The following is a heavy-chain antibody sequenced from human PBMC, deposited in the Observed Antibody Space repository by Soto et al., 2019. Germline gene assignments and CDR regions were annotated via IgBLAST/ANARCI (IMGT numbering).Heavy chain of an antibody. CDR1: GDTLNFYT. CDR2: AIPMVAMS. V-gene: IGHV1-69*02. CDR3: ATNYGSGSTHFDN. D-gene: IGHD3-10*01. Sequence: QVQLVQSGAEVKKPGSSVRVSCTASGDTLNFYTISWVRQAPGQGLEWMGRAIPMVAMSSYAQKFQGRVTXSXDXXTSTVYMDLRSLRSEDTAVYYCATNYGSGSTHFDNWGQGTLVTVSS. J-gene: IGHJ4*02.